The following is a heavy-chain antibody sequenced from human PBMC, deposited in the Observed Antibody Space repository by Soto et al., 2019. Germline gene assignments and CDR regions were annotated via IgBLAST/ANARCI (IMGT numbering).Heavy chain of an antibody. CDR1: GFTFSSYG. CDR2: IWYDGSNK. Sequence: QVQLVESGGGVVQPGRSLRLSCAASGFTFSSYGMHWVRQAPGKGLEWVAVIWYDGSNKYYADSVKGRFTISRDNSKNTLYLQMNSLRAEDTAVYYCARDSGIAPAGTIYYWGQGTLVTVSS. J-gene: IGHJ4*02. D-gene: IGHD6-13*01. V-gene: IGHV3-33*01. CDR3: ARDSGIAPAGTIYY.